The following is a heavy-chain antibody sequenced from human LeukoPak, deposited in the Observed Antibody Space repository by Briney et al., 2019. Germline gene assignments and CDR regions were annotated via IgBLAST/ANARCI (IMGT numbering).Heavy chain of an antibody. J-gene: IGHJ4*02. Sequence: GGSLRLSCAASGFTFSSYGMHCVRQAPGKGLEWVAVISYDGSNKYYADSVKGRFTISRDNSKNTLYLQMNSLRAEDTAVYYCAAFGNADYWGQGTLVTVSS. CDR2: ISYDGSNK. D-gene: IGHD4-23*01. CDR3: AAFGNADY. V-gene: IGHV3-30*03. CDR1: GFTFSSYG.